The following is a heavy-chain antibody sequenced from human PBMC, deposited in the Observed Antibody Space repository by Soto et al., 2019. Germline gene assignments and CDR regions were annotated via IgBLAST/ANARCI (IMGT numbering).Heavy chain of an antibody. CDR2: IYYSGST. D-gene: IGHD3-9*01. CDR1: GGSISSSSYY. J-gene: IGHJ5*02. Sequence: QLQLQESGPGLVKPSETLSLTCTVSGGSISSSSYYWGWIRQPPGKGLEWIGSIYYSGSTYYNPYLKSRVTISVDTSKNQFSLKLSSVTAADTAVYYCARFRGYDILTGYYTSFNWFDPWGQGTLVTVSS. CDR3: ARFRGYDILTGYYTSFNWFDP. V-gene: IGHV4-39*01.